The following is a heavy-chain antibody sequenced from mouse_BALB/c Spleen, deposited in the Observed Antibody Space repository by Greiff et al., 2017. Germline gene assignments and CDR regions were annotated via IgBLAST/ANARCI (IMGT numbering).Heavy chain of an antibody. J-gene: IGHJ3*01. V-gene: IGHV1-18*01. CDR3: ARRGDYDYDGGFAY. Sequence: VQLQQSGPELVKPGASVKIPCKASGYTFTDYNMDWVKQSHGKSLEWIGDIKPKNGGTIYNQKFKGKATLTVDKSSSTAYMELRSLTSEDTAVYYCARRGDYDYDGGFAYWGQGTLVTVSA. D-gene: IGHD2-4*01. CDR1: GYTFTDYN. CDR2: IKPKNGGT.